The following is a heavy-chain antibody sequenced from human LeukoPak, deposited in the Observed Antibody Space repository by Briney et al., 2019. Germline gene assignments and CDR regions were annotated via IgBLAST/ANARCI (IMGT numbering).Heavy chain of an antibody. CDR3: AKVRAGYYSLGYDS. J-gene: IGHJ4*02. D-gene: IGHD3-9*01. Sequence: SGGSLRLSCAASGFTFSSYAMSWVRQAPGKGLEWVSAISGSGGSTYYADSVKGRFTISRDNSKNTLYLQMNSLRAEDTAVYYCAKVRAGYYSLGYDSWGQGTLVTVSS. V-gene: IGHV3-23*01. CDR2: ISGSGGST. CDR1: GFTFSSYA.